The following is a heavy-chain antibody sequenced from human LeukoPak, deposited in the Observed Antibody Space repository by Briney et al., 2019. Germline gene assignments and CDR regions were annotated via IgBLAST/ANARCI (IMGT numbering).Heavy chain of an antibody. V-gene: IGHV3-7*01. J-gene: IGHJ4*02. Sequence: GGSLRLSCAASGFTFSSYWMSWVRQAPGKGLEWVANIKQDGSEKYYVASVKGRFTISRDNAKNSPYLQMNSLRAEDTAVYYCARTPPDYYGSGSYLDYWGQGTLVTVSS. CDR3: ARTPPDYYGSGSYLDY. CDR2: IKQDGSEK. CDR1: GFTFSSYW. D-gene: IGHD3-10*01.